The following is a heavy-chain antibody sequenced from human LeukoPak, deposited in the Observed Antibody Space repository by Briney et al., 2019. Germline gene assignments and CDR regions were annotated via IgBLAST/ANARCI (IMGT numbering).Heavy chain of an antibody. V-gene: IGHV4-39*07. D-gene: IGHD3-22*01. CDR2: IYYSGST. Sequence: PSETLSLTCTVSGGSISSSSYYWGWIRQPPGKGLEWIGSIYYSGSTYFNPSLKSRVTISVDTSKNQFSLKLSSVTAADTAVYYCARGGAYYYGSSGYYPPFDYWGQGTLVTVSS. J-gene: IGHJ4*02. CDR3: ARGGAYYYGSSGYYPPFDY. CDR1: GGSISSSSYY.